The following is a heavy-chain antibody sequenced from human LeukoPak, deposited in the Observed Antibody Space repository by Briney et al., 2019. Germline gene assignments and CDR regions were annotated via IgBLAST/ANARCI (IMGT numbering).Heavy chain of an antibody. J-gene: IGHJ4*02. D-gene: IGHD6-6*01. CDR3: ARDSPRDYFDY. CDR1: GGSINSGAYY. V-gene: IGHV4-61*02. Sequence: SETLSLTCTVSGGSINSGAYYWSWIRQPAGKGLEWIGRIYTSGSTNYNPSLKSRVTISRDTSKNQFSLKLSSVTATDTAVYYCARDSPRDYFDYWGQGTLVTVSS. CDR2: IYTSGST.